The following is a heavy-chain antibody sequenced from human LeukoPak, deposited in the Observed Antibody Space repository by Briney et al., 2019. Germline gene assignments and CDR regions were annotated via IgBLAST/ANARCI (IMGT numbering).Heavy chain of an antibody. CDR3: ARDGVGGSYFQLGAFDM. Sequence: GASVKVSCKASGYIFTNYAMDWVRQAPGQGLEWMGRINTNTGNPTYAQGFTGRYFFSLDTSVSTAYLQISSLRAEDTAVYFCARDGVGGSYFQLGAFDMWGQGTRVTVSS. CDR2: INTNTGNP. J-gene: IGHJ3*02. V-gene: IGHV7-4-1*02. D-gene: IGHD1-26*01. CDR1: GYIFTNYA.